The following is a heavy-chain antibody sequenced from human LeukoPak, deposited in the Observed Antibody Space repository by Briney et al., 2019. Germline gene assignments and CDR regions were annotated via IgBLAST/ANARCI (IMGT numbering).Heavy chain of an antibody. Sequence: GGSLRLSCVASGFTFSNYGMSWVRQGPGTGLDGVSGIGTSGSSRYYADSVKGRFTISRDNSKNTLYLQMNSLRAEDTALYYCTKAPAGPEYSDNWRFGYNWFDPWGQGTLVTVSS. CDR3: TKAPAGPEYSDNWRFGYNWFDP. CDR1: GFTFSNYG. D-gene: IGHD1-1*01. J-gene: IGHJ5*02. V-gene: IGHV3-23*01. CDR2: IGTSGSSR.